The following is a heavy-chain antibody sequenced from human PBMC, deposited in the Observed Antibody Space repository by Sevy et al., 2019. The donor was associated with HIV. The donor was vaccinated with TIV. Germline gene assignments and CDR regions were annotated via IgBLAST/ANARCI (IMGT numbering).Heavy chain of an antibody. CDR2: ITSSFSTI. CDR3: ARGPYSSGWYYFDY. CDR1: GFTFSTYP. Sequence: GGSLRLSCAASGFTFSTYPMNWVRQAPGKGLEWISYITSSFSTIYYADSVKGRFTISRDNAKNSVYLQTNSLRDEDTAVYYCARGPYSSGWYYFDYWGQGTLVTVSS. V-gene: IGHV3-48*02. D-gene: IGHD6-19*01. J-gene: IGHJ4*02.